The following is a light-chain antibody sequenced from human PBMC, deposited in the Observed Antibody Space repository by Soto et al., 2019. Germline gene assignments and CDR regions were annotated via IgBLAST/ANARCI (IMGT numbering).Light chain of an antibody. J-gene: IGKJ5*01. CDR1: QSVDIY. CDR2: AAS. Sequence: DIVLTQSPATVSLSPGDRATLSCRASQSVDIYLAWYQQKPGQAPRLLISAASYMATGIPARFSGSGSGTDFTLTISSLQPEDFAVYYCQQRGNWPITFGQGTRLEIK. CDR3: QQRGNWPIT. V-gene: IGKV3-11*01.